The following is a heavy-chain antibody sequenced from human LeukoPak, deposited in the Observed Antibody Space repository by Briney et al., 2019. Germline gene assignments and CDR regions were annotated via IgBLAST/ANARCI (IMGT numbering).Heavy chain of an antibody. J-gene: IGHJ4*02. CDR2: IFGSGGSP. V-gene: IGHV3-23*01. Sequence: GGSLRLSCEASGFTFGSHAMYWVRQAPGKGLEWVAGIFGSGGSPHYADPVKGRFTISRDNSRNTVYLRINSLRAEDTAVYYCGKTTVGYSSGQKPAWPVDYWGQGTLVTVSS. CDR1: GFTFGSHA. CDR3: GKTTVGYSSGQKPAWPVDY. D-gene: IGHD5-18*01.